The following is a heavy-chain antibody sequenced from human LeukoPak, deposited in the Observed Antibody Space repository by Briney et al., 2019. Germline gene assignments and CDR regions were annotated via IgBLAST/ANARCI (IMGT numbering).Heavy chain of an antibody. CDR1: GYTFTSYA. Sequence: GASVKVSCKASGYTFTSYAMHWVRQAPGQRLEWMGWINAGNGNTKYSQKFQGRVTITGDTSASTAYMELSSLRSEDTAVYYCARAVRSSWYVNWGQGTLVTVSS. D-gene: IGHD6-13*01. CDR3: ARAVRSSWYVN. V-gene: IGHV1-3*01. J-gene: IGHJ4*02. CDR2: INAGNGNT.